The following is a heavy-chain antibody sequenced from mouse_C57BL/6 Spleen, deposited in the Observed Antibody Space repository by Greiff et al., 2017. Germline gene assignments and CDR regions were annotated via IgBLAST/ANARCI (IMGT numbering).Heavy chain of an antibody. CDR2: IYPGSGST. Sequence: QVQLQQPGAELVKPGASVKMSCKASGYTFTSYWITWVKQRPGQGLEWIGDIYPGSGSTNYNEKFKSKATLTVYTSSSTAYMQLSSLTSEDSAVYYCARSTMITFAYWGQGTLVTVSA. CDR1: GYTFTSYW. V-gene: IGHV1-55*01. D-gene: IGHD2-4*01. J-gene: IGHJ3*01. CDR3: ARSTMITFAY.